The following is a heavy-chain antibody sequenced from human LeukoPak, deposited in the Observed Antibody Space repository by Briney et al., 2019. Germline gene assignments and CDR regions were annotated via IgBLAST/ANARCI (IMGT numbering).Heavy chain of an antibody. V-gene: IGHV3-21*01. Sequence: TGGSLGLSCAASGFTFSSYSMNWVRQAPGKGLEWVSSISSSSSYICYADSVKGRFTISRDNAKNSLYLQMNSLRAEDTAVYYCARASGSTVMGYFDYWGREPWSPSPQ. J-gene: IGHJ4*02. CDR1: GFTFSSYS. CDR2: ISSSSSYI. D-gene: IGHD4-17*01. CDR3: ARASGSTVMGYFDY.